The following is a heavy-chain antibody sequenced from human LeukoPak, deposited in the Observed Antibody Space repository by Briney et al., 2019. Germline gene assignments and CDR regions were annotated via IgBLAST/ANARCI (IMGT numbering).Heavy chain of an antibody. V-gene: IGHV1-18*01. D-gene: IGHD6-19*01. J-gene: IGHJ4*02. CDR1: GYTFTSYG. CDR2: ISAYNGNT. CDR3: ARAGAVAGQRAFDY. Sequence: ASVTVSYKASGYTFTSYGISWVRQAPGQRLEWMGWISAYNGNTNYAQKLQGRVTMTTDTSTSTAYMELRSLRSDDTAVYYCARAGAVAGQRAFDYWGQGTLVTVSS.